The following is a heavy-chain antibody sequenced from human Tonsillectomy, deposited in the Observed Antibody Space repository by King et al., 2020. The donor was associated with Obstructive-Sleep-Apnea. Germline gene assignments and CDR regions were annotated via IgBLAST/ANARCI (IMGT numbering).Heavy chain of an antibody. V-gene: IGHV3-11*01. CDR1: GFTFSDYD. CDR2: ISSSGRTI. J-gene: IGHJ4*02. CDR3: AREAPGDYYDSSDDHALDY. D-gene: IGHD3-22*01. Sequence: VQLVESGGGLVKPGGSLRLSCAASGFTFSDYDMSWIRQAPGKGLEWVSYISSSGRTIYYAESVKGRFTISRDNAKNSLYLLMNSLRAEDTAVYYCAREAPGDYYDSSDDHALDYWGQGTLVTVSS.